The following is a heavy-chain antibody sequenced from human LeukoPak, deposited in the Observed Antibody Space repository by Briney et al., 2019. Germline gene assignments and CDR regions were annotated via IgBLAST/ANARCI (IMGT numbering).Heavy chain of an antibody. CDR2: MNPNSGNT. J-gene: IGHJ5*02. Sequence: ASVKVSCKASGYTFTSYDINWVRQATGQGLEWMGWMNPNSGNTGSAQKFQGRVTMTRNTSISTAYMELSSLRSEDMAVYYCARQRPYCSGGSCYRLQFDPWGQGTLVTVSS. CDR3: ARQRPYCSGGSCYRLQFDP. D-gene: IGHD2-15*01. CDR1: GYTFTSYD. V-gene: IGHV1-8*01.